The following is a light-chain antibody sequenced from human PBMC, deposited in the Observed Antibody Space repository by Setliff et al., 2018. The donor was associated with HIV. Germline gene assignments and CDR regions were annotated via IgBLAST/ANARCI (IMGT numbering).Light chain of an antibody. Sequence: QSALTQPRSVSGSPGQSVTISCTGTSSDVGGYNYVSWYQQHPGKAPKLMIYEVNNRPSGVSNRFSGSKSGNRASLTISGLQAEDEADYYCSSKTSTTTYVFGTGTKVTVL. V-gene: IGLV2-14*01. CDR2: EVN. CDR3: SSKTSTTTYV. J-gene: IGLJ1*01. CDR1: SSDVGGYNY.